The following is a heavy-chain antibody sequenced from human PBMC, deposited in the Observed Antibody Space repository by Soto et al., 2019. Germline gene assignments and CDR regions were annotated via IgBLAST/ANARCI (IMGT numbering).Heavy chain of an antibody. CDR1: GFTFSSYS. J-gene: IGHJ4*02. D-gene: IGHD5-18*01. CDR3: ARDHVDTAMVFFDY. Sequence: GGSLRLSCAASGFTFSSYSMNWVRQAPGKGLEWVSSISSSTSYIYYADSVKGRFTIPRDNAKNSLYLQMNSLRAEDTAVYYCARDHVDTAMVFFDYWGQGTLVTVSS. V-gene: IGHV3-21*01. CDR2: ISSSTSYI.